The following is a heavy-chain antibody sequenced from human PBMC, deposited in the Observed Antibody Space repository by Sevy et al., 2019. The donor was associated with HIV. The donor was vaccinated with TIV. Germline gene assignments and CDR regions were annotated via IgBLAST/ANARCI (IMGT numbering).Heavy chain of an antibody. J-gene: IGHJ4*02. Sequence: GGSLRLSCAASGFTFSSYSMNWVRQAPGKGLEWVSYISSDSSTIYYADSVKGRFTISRDNAKNSLYLQMNSLRDEDTAVYYCARVLHEGRDYFDYWGQGTLVTVSS. CDR2: ISSDSSTI. CDR1: GFTFSSYS. CDR3: ARVLHEGRDYFDY. V-gene: IGHV3-48*02.